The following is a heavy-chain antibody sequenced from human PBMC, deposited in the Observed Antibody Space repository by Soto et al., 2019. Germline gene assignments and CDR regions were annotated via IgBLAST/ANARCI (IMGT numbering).Heavy chain of an antibody. V-gene: IGHV4-31*03. Sequence: SETLSLTCTVSGCSISSGGYYWSWIRQHPGKGLEWIGYIYYSGSTYYNPSLKSRVTISVDTSKNQFSLKLSSVTAADTAVYYCARGVVVVAATAALFDYWGQGTLVTVSS. CDR2: IYYSGST. CDR1: GCSISSGGYY. J-gene: IGHJ4*02. D-gene: IGHD2-15*01. CDR3: ARGVVVVAATAALFDY.